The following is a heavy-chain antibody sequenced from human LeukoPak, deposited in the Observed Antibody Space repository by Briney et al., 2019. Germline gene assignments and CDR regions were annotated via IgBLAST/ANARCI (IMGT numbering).Heavy chain of an antibody. CDR1: GFTFSSYG. D-gene: IGHD4/OR15-4a*01. J-gene: IGHJ4*02. CDR2: IDFDGSNK. Sequence: PGGSLRLSCAASGFTFSSYGMHWVRQAPGKGLEWMTFIDFDGSNKYYADSVKGRFTISRDNSKNTLFLQMNSLGAEDTAVYYCAKDVYGANSRADYWGQGTLVIVSS. CDR3: AKDVYGANSRADY. V-gene: IGHV3-30*02.